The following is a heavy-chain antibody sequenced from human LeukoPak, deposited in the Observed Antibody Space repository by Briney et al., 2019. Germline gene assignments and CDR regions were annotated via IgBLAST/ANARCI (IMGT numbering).Heavy chain of an antibody. CDR1: GGTFSSYT. CDR2: IIPILGIA. D-gene: IGHD3-22*01. CDR3: ARDEPYYYDSSGYYYFDY. V-gene: IGHV1-69*04. J-gene: IGHJ4*02. Sequence: SVKVSCKASGGTFSSYTISWVRQAPGQGLEWMGRIIPILGIANYAQKFQGRVTITADKSTSTAYMELRSLRSDDTAVYYCARDEPYYYDSSGYYYFDYWGQGTLVTVSS.